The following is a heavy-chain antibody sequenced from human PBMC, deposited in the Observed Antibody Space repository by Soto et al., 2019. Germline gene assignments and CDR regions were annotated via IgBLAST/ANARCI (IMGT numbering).Heavy chain of an antibody. J-gene: IGHJ5*02. CDR2: INRSGST. D-gene: IGHD6-13*01. CDR1: GGSSSSYY. CDR3: ARGKGIAAAVPNWFDP. V-gene: IGHV4-34*01. Sequence: LETLPHTCTVSGGSSSSYYWSWIRQPTGKGLEWIGEINRSGSTNYNPSLKSRVTISVDTSKNQFSLKLSSVTAADTAVYYCARGKGIAAAVPNWFDPWGQGTLVTVSS.